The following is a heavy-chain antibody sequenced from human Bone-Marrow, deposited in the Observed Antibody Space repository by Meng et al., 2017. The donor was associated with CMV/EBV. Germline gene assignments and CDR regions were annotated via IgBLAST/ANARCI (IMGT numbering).Heavy chain of an antibody. Sequence: VAVGECGGSVVEPGGSLSLSCAASGFTFSSYAMYWVRQAPGKGLQWVSFIHYDGTTKHCVDSVKGRFTISRENSKNTLYLQMNSLRTEDTAVYYCVKDGGYYSGDYWGQGTLVTVSS. V-gene: IGHV3-30*02. CDR2: IHYDGTTK. J-gene: IGHJ4*02. CDR1: GFTFSSYA. CDR3: VKDGGYYSGDY. D-gene: IGHD4-11*01.